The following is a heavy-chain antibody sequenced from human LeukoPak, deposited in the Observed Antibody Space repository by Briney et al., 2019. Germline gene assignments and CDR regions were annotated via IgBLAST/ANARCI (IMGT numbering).Heavy chain of an antibody. CDR2: ISGGGGST. D-gene: IGHD6-6*01. V-gene: IGHV3-23*01. CDR3: AKDYSSSLTNWFDP. Sequence: GGSLRLSCAASGFTFSSYAMSWVRQAPGKGLEWVSGISGGGGSTYYADSVKGRFTISRDNSKNTLYLQMTSLRAEDTAVYYCAKDYSSSLTNWFDPWGQGTLVTVSS. J-gene: IGHJ5*02. CDR1: GFTFSSYA.